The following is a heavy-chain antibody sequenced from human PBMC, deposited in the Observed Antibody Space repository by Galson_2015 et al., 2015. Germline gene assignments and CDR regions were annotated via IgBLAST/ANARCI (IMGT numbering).Heavy chain of an antibody. CDR1: GYTFSTFT. J-gene: IGHJ4*02. CDR2: INADNGDT. V-gene: IGHV1-3*01. D-gene: IGHD3-3*01. Sequence: SVKVSCKASGYTFSTFTIHWLRQAPGQRLEWVGWINADNGDTKYSRKLQGRLTITRDTSARTAYMELSSLTSEDTAVYYCARASTIFGEFEYWGQGTLVTVSS. CDR3: ARASTIFGEFEY.